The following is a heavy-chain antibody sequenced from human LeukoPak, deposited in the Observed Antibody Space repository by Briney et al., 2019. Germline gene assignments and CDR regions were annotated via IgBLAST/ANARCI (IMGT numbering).Heavy chain of an antibody. V-gene: IGHV3-74*01. CDR3: ARRGGSYNDY. CDR2: ISSVGSTT. Sequence: GGSLRLSCAASGFTFSSSWRQGVRQAPGKGRVWVSRISSVGSTTNYADSVKGRFTISRDNAKNTLYLQMSSLRAEDTAVYYCARRGGSYNDYWGQGTLVTVSS. CDR1: GFTFSSSW. J-gene: IGHJ4*02. D-gene: IGHD1-26*01.